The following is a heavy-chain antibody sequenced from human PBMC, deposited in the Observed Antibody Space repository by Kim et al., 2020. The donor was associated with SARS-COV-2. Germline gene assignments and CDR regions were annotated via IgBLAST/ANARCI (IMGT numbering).Heavy chain of an antibody. Sequence: SETLSLICTVSGGSISSGGYYWSWIRQHPGKGLEWIGYIYYSGSTYYNPSLKSRVTISVDTSKNQFSLKLSSVTAADTAVYYCARGGYQRGDRFDPWGQGTLVTVSS. CDR1: GGSISSGGYY. D-gene: IGHD2-2*01. V-gene: IGHV4-31*03. CDR3: ARGGYQRGDRFDP. J-gene: IGHJ5*02. CDR2: IYYSGST.